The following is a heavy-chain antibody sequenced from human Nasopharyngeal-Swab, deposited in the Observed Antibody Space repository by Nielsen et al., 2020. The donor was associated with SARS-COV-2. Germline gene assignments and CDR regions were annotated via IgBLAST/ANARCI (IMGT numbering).Heavy chain of an antibody. CDR3: ARDDYGDYGYFGH. D-gene: IGHD4-17*01. CDR2: INPHSRGT. Sequence: WVRQAPGQGLEWMGWINPHSRGTKYAQKFQGRVTMTSDTSINTAYMELRRLRSDDMAVYYCARDDYGDYGYFGHWGQGTLVTVSS. J-gene: IGHJ4*02. V-gene: IGHV1-2*02.